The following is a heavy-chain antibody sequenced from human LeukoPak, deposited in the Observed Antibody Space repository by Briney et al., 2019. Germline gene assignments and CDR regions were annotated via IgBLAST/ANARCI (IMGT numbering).Heavy chain of an antibody. V-gene: IGHV1-18*04. J-gene: IGHJ4*02. CDR2: CNGYNGNA. CDR3: ARPYCSGNKCYRLDY. Sequence: ASVKVSCKTSGYSFSSYGLNWVRQAPGQRLEWIGGCNGYNGNAVSTQKFQCRIIMTADRSANTGYMELRSLSSDDTAVYFCARPYCSGNKCYRLDYWGQGTLVTVSS. CDR1: GYSFSSYG. D-gene: IGHD2-2*01.